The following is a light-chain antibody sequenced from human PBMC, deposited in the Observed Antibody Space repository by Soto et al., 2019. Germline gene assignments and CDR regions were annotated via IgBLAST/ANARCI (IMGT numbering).Light chain of an antibody. CDR2: DAS. CDR1: QNISRH. CDR3: QQRTDWPPALT. Sequence: EIVLTQSPATLSLSPGERATLSCRASQNISRHLAWYQQKPGQAPRLLIYDASNRATGIPARFSGSGSGTDFTLTISSLELEDFAVYYCQQRTDWPPALTFGGGTKVEIK. J-gene: IGKJ4*01. V-gene: IGKV3-11*01.